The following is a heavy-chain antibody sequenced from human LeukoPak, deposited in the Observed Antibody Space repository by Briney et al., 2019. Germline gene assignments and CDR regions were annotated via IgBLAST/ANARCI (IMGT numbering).Heavy chain of an antibody. V-gene: IGHV3-7*01. Sequence: GGSLRLSCAASGFTFSSYWMSCVPQAPGQGRKWWANIKQDGSEKYYVDSVTGRFTMSRDNAKNSLYLQMNSLRAEDTAVYYCARDKPLAARDYYGMDVWGQGTTVTVSS. CDR2: IKQDGSEK. CDR3: ARDKPLAARDYYGMDV. CDR1: GFTFSSYW. J-gene: IGHJ6*02. D-gene: IGHD6-13*01.